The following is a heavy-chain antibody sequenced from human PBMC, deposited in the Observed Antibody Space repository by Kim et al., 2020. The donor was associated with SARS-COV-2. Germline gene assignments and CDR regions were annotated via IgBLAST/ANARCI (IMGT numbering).Heavy chain of an antibody. J-gene: IGHJ4*02. CDR3: ARDRIGYCSSTSCSLHFDY. CDR1: GGSINSYS. CDR2: TYYSGST. D-gene: IGHD2-2*01. V-gene: IGHV4-59*01. Sequence: SETLSLTCTVSGGSINSYSWSWIRQPPGKGLEWIGYTYYSGSTNYNPSLKSRVTISVDTPKNQFSLKLSSVTAADTAVYYCARDRIGYCSSTSCSLHFDYWGQGTLVTVSS.